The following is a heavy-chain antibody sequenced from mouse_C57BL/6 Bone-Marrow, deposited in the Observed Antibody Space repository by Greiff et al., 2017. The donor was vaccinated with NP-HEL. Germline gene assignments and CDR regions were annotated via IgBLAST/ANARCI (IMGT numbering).Heavy chain of an antibody. CDR1: GFPITSGYY. D-gene: IGHD2-1*01. Sequence: VKLVESGPGLVKPSQSLFLTCSITGFPITSGYYWIWIRQSPGKPLEWMGYITHSGETFYNPSLQSPISITRETSKNQFFLQLNSVTTEDTAMYYCAGDNGNYVNYAMDDWGQGTSVTVSS. V-gene: IGHV12-3*01. CDR2: ITHSGET. CDR3: AGDNGNYVNYAMDD. J-gene: IGHJ4*01.